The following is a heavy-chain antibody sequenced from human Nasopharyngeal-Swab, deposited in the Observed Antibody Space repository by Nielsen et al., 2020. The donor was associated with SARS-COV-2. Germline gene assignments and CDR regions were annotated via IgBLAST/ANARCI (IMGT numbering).Heavy chain of an antibody. CDR1: GFPFSSYG. CDR3: ARGAVAGDEAFDY. CDR2: ISYDGSNK. Sequence: GESLKISCAASGFPFSSYGMHWVRQAPGKGLEWVAVISYDGSNKYYEDSVKGRFTISRDNSKNTLYLQMNSLRAEDTAVYYCARGAVAGDEAFDYWGQGTLVTVSS. J-gene: IGHJ4*02. V-gene: IGHV3-30*03. D-gene: IGHD6-19*01.